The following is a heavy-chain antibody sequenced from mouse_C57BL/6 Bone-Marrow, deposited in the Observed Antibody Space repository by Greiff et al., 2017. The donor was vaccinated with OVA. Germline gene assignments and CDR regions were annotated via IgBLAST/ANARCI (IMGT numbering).Heavy chain of an antibody. D-gene: IGHD2-4*01. CDR1: GFSFNTYA. CDR2: IRSKSNNYAT. Sequence: EVKLVESGGGLVQPKGSLKLSCAASGFSFNTYAMNWVRQAPGKGLEWVARIRSKSNNYATYYADSVKDRFTISRDDSESMLYLQMNNLKTEDTAMYYCVRPASYDYDDYAMDYWGQGTSVTVSS. V-gene: IGHV10-1*01. CDR3: VRPASYDYDDYAMDY. J-gene: IGHJ4*01.